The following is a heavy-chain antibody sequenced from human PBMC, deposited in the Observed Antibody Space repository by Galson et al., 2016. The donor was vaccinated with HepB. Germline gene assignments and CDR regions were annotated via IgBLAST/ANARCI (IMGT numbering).Heavy chain of an antibody. J-gene: IGHJ2*01. CDR3: ARGGEFIMNWYFNL. Sequence: SLRLSCATSGFNTYSMDWVRQAPGQGLEWVAVISYDGMYEYYADSVRGRFTISRDKSKNTLYLEMNSLRVEDTAVYYCARGGEFIMNWYFNLWGRGTLVTVSS. D-gene: IGHD3-16*02. V-gene: IGHV3-30*04. CDR2: ISYDGMYE. CDR1: GFNTYS.